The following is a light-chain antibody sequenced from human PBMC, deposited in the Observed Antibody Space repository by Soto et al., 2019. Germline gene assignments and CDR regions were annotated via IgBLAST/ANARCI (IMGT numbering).Light chain of an antibody. CDR3: QQYGGSPPT. J-gene: IGKJ1*01. CDR1: QSVSSNY. V-gene: IGKV3-20*01. CDR2: GAS. Sequence: EIVLTQSPGTLSSSPGERATLSCRASQSVSSNYLAWYQRKPGQAPRLLIYGASNRATDIPYRFIGSGSGTDFTLTMTRLEPDDFAMYYCQQYGGSPPTFGQGTKVEIK.